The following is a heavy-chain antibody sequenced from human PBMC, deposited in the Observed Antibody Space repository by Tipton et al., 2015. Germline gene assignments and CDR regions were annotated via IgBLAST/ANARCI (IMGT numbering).Heavy chain of an antibody. Sequence: TLSLTCTVSGGSVRSGSYYWSWIRQPPGKGLEWIGYISFSDTTHYNPSLKSRITISLNTSKNQFSLKMGSVTAADTAVYFCARDLEHGMDVWGQGTTVTVS. CDR2: ISFSDTT. CDR1: GGSVRSGSYY. CDR3: ARDLEHGMDV. V-gene: IGHV4-61*01. J-gene: IGHJ6*02.